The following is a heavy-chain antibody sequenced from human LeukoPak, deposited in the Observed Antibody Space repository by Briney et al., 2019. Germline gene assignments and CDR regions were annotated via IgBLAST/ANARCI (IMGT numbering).Heavy chain of an antibody. Sequence: GESLKISCKGSGYSFTSYWIAWVRQMPGKGLEWMGIIYPADSDTRYSPSFQGQVTISADKSISTAYLQWNSLKASDTAMYYCATNAAANCGGDCYHDAFDIWGQGTMVTVSS. D-gene: IGHD2-21*02. CDR3: ATNAAANCGGDCYHDAFDI. V-gene: IGHV5-51*01. CDR2: IYPADSDT. J-gene: IGHJ3*02. CDR1: GYSFTSYW.